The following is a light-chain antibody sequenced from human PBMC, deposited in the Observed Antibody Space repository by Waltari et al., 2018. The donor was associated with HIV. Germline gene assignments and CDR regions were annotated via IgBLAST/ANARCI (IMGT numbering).Light chain of an antibody. Sequence: IQMTQSPSALSASVGERVTITCRDNLNISNWLAWYQQKPGEAPKLLIYKACDLQSGVPSRFSGSGSGTEFTLSISSLQPHDVATYYCQHYNSCSWTFGQGTKVEIK. CDR3: QHYNSCSWT. V-gene: IGKV1-5*03. CDR2: KAC. J-gene: IGKJ1*01. CDR1: LNISNW.